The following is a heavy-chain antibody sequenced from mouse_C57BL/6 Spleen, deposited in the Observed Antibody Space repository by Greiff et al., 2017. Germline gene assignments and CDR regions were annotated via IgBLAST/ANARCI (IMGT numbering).Heavy chain of an antibody. D-gene: IGHD1-1*01. CDR2: ISSGSSTI. Sequence: EVQGVESGGGLVKPGGSLKLSCAASGFTFSDYGMHWVRQAPEKGLEWVAYISSGSSTIYYADTVKGRFTISRDNATNTLFLQMTRLRSEDTAMYYCARDYGSIFAYWGQGTLVTVSA. V-gene: IGHV5-17*01. J-gene: IGHJ3*01. CDR1: GFTFSDYG. CDR3: ARDYGSIFAY.